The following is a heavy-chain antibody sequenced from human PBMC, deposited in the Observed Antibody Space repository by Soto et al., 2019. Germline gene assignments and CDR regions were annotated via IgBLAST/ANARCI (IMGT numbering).Heavy chain of an antibody. Sequence: SETLSLTCTVSGGSISSYYWSWIRRPPGKGLEWIGYIYYSGSTNYNPSLKSRVTISVDTSKNQFSLKLGSVTAADTAVYYCATGFFYGDYGLKGDDAFDIWGQGTMVTVSS. D-gene: IGHD4-17*01. CDR3: ATGFFYGDYGLKGDDAFDI. CDR1: GGSISSYY. CDR2: IYYSGST. V-gene: IGHV4-59*01. J-gene: IGHJ3*02.